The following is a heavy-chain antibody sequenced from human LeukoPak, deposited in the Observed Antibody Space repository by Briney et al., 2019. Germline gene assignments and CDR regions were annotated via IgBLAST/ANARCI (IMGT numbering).Heavy chain of an antibody. CDR2: INTITGNP. CDR1: GYTFTSYA. D-gene: IGHD3-10*01. Sequence: ASVKVSCKASGYTFTSYAMNWVRQAPGQGLEWMGWINTITGNPTYAQGFTGRFVFSLDTSVSTAYLQICSLKAEDTAVYYCARGFTMVRGVLTNHYYYYGMDVWGKGTTVTVSS. J-gene: IGHJ6*04. CDR3: ARGFTMVRGVLTNHYYYYGMDV. V-gene: IGHV7-4-1*01.